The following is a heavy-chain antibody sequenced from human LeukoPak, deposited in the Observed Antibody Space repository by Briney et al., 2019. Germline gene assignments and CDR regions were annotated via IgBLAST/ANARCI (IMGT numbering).Heavy chain of an antibody. J-gene: IGHJ5*02. V-gene: IGHV1-2*02. CDR3: ATETPYYYGSGSYPIRAFDP. D-gene: IGHD3-10*01. CDR2: INPNSGGT. CDR1: GYTFTGHY. Sequence: ASVKVSCKASGYTFTGHYMHWARQAPGQGVEGMGWINPNSGGTNYAQKFQGRVTMTRDTSISTAYMELSRLRSDDTAVYYCATETPYYYGSGSYPIRAFDPWGQGTLVTVSS.